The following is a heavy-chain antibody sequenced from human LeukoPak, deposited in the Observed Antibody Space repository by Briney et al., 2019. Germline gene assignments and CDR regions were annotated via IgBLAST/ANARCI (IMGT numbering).Heavy chain of an antibody. CDR2: ISAYNGNT. CDR1: GYTFTSYG. Sequence: GASVKVSCKASGYTFTSYGISWVRQAPGQGLEWMGWISAYNGNTNYAQKLQGRVTMTTDTSTSTAYMELRSLRSDDTAVYYCARDRGLYCSSTSCYDNYYYYYMDVWGKGTTVTISS. J-gene: IGHJ6*03. D-gene: IGHD2-2*01. V-gene: IGHV1-18*01. CDR3: ARDRGLYCSSTSCYDNYYYYYMDV.